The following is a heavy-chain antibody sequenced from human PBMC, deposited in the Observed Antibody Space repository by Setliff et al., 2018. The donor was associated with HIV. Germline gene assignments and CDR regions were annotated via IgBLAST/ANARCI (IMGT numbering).Heavy chain of an antibody. D-gene: IGHD5-12*01. J-gene: IGHJ6*03. Sequence: PSETLSLTCAVYGGSFGGYYWSWIRQPPGKGLEWIGEINHRGSTNHNPSPKSRVTISVDTSKNQFSLKLSSVTAADTAVYYCARVPPDGYNERYYYYYYMDVWGKGTTVTVSS. CDR1: GGSFGGYY. CDR2: INHRGST. CDR3: ARVPPDGYNERYYYYYYMDV. V-gene: IGHV4-34*01.